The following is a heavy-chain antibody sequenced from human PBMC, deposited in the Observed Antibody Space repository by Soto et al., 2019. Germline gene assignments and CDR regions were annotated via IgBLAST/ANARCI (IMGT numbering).Heavy chain of an antibody. V-gene: IGHV1-69*01. Sequence: QVQLVQSGAEVRKPGSSVRVSCKASGGSFNRHTISWVRQAPGQGLEWMGGIIPIFGTANHAQKFQGRVTIMADESTSTVYRKLSSLRSDDTAVYYCARGWGYDSADYYYAYWGQGTMVIVSS. CDR2: IIPIFGTA. CDR1: GGSFNRHT. J-gene: IGHJ4*02. CDR3: ARGWGYDSADYYYAY. D-gene: IGHD3-22*01.